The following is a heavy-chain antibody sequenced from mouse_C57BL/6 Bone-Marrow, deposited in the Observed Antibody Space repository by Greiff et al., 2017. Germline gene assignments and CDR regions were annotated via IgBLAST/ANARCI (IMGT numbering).Heavy chain of an antibody. Sequence: VQLQQSGGGLVKPGGSLKLSCAASGFTFSDYGMHWVRQAPEKGLEWVAYISSGSSTIYYADTVKGRFTISRDNAKNTLFLQMTSLRSEDTAMYYWATYYGSSPDAMDYWGQGTSVTVSS. D-gene: IGHD1-1*01. V-gene: IGHV5-17*01. CDR1: GFTFSDYG. CDR2: ISSGSSTI. J-gene: IGHJ4*01. CDR3: ATYYGSSPDAMDY.